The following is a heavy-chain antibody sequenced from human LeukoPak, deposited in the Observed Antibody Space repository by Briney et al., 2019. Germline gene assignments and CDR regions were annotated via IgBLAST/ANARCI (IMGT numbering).Heavy chain of an antibody. V-gene: IGHV1-8*01. J-gene: IGHJ3*02. D-gene: IGHD1-26*01. Sequence: ASVKVSCKASGYTFTSYYINWVRQATGQGLEWMGWMNPNSGNTGYAQKFQGRVTMTRNTSISTAYMELSSLRSDDTAVYYCARDRRSGSYGAFDIWGQGTMVTVSS. CDR1: GYTFTSYY. CDR2: MNPNSGNT. CDR3: ARDRRSGSYGAFDI.